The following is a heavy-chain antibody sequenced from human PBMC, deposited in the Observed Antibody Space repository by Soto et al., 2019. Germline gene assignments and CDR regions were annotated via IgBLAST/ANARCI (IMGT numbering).Heavy chain of an antibody. CDR2: ISGSGGST. V-gene: IGHV3-23*01. Sequence: LRLSCAASGFTFSSYAMSWVRQAPGKGLEWVSAISGSGGSTYYADSVKGRFTISRDNSKNTLYLQMNSLRAEDTAVYYCAKVSQPYTVTSPFDYWGQGTLVTVSS. CDR3: AKVSQPYTVTSPFDY. D-gene: IGHD4-17*01. J-gene: IGHJ4*02. CDR1: GFTFSSYA.